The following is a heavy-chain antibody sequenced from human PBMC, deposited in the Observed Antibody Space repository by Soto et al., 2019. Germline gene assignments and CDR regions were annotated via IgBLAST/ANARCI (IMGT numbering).Heavy chain of an antibody. CDR1: GYTFTSYG. CDR3: ARELSSWYSFNYYYGMDV. V-gene: IGHV1-18*01. J-gene: IGHJ6*02. D-gene: IGHD6-13*01. CDR2: ISAYNGNT. Sequence: ASVKVSCKASGYTFTSYGISWVRQAPGQGLEWMGWISAYNGNTNYAQKLQGRVTMTTDTSTSTAYMGLRSLRSDDTAVYYCARELSSWYSFNYYYGMDVWGQGTTVTVSS.